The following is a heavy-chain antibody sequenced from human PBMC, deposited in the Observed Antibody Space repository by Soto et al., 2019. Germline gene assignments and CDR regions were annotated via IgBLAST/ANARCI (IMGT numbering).Heavy chain of an antibody. CDR1: GGSISSGDYY. J-gene: IGHJ5*02. CDR2: IYYNGNT. D-gene: IGHD2-2*01. V-gene: IGHV4-30-4*01. Sequence: QVQLQESGPGLVKPSQTLSLTCTVSGGSISSGDYYWTWIRQPPGKGLEWIGYIYYNGNTYYNPSLKSRVTVAVDTSTNQFSLKLSSVTAADTAVYYCARVGHQLLSPYNWFDPWGQGTLVTVSS. CDR3: ARVGHQLLSPYNWFDP.